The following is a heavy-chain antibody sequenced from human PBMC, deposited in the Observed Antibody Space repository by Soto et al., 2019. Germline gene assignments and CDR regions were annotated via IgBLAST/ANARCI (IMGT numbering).Heavy chain of an antibody. J-gene: IGHJ3*02. CDR2: ISSSSSYI. CDR1: GFTFSSYS. D-gene: IGHD3-3*01. Sequence: ESGGGLVKPGGSLRLSCAASGFTFSSYSMNWVRQAPGKGLEWVSSISSSSSYIYYADSVKGRFTISRDNAKNSLYLQMNSLRAEDTAVYYCARDPSPWGDFWSGFDAFDIWGQGTMVTVSS. CDR3: ARDPSPWGDFWSGFDAFDI. V-gene: IGHV3-21*01.